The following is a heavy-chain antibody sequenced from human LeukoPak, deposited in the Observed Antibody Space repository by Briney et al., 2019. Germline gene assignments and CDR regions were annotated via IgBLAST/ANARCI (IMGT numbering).Heavy chain of an antibody. D-gene: IGHD1-26*01. V-gene: IGHV4-31*03. Sequence: SETLSLTCTVSGGSISSGDYYWSWIRQLPGKGLEWIGFIYHSGSTYYNPSLKSRVTISVDTSKNQFSLNLNSVTAADTAVYYCARYSRTYYWFDPWGQGTLVTVSS. J-gene: IGHJ5*02. CDR2: IYHSGST. CDR3: ARYSRTYYWFDP. CDR1: GGSISSGDYY.